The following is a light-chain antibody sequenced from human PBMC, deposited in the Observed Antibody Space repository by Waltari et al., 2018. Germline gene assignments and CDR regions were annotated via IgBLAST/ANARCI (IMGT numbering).Light chain of an antibody. CDR2: DVN. V-gene: IGLV2-14*03. CDR3: CSQSSYNGVI. J-gene: IGLJ2*01. Sequence: QSALSQPASVSGSPGQSIPIPCTGSSSDAGGDDSVSWYQDHPGQAPKVIIYDVNNRPSGVSDRFSGSKSGNTASLTISGLQAEDEANYYCCSQSSYNGVIFGGGTKLTVL. CDR1: SSDAGGDDS.